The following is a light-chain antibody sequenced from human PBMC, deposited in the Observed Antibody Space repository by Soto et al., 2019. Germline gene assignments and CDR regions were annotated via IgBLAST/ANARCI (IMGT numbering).Light chain of an antibody. J-gene: IGKJ3*01. CDR3: QQYDGSPPFT. CDR2: GAS. Sequence: EIVLTQSPGTLSLSPGERATLSCRASQSVSRSYLAWYQQKPGQAPRLLIYGASSRATGIPDRFSGSGSGTDFTLTISKLEPEDSAVYSCQQYDGSPPFTFGPGTKVDIK. V-gene: IGKV3-20*01. CDR1: QSVSRSY.